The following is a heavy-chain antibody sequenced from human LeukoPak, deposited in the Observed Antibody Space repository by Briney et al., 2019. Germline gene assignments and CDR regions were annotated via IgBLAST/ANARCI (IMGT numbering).Heavy chain of an antibody. D-gene: IGHD3-10*01. CDR2: IHPDGSIT. V-gene: IGHV3-74*03. CDR3: ARDGGSGSYPPTNYMDV. CDR1: GFTISNYW. Sequence: GGSLRLSCVGSGFTISNYWMHWVRQAPGTGLVWVSRIHPDGSITTYADSVKGRFTISRDNSKNTLYLQMNSLRAEDTAVYYCARDGGSGSYPPTNYMDVWGQGTTVTVSS. J-gene: IGHJ6*02.